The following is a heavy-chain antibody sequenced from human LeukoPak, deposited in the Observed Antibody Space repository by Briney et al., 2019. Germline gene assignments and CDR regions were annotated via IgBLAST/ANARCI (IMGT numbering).Heavy chain of an antibody. J-gene: IGHJ5*02. D-gene: IGHD6-19*01. CDR1: GGSISSSSYY. Sequence: PSETLSLTCTVSGGSISSSSYYWGWIRQPPGKGLEWIGSIYYSGSTYYNPSLKSRVTISVDTSKNQFSLKLSSVTAADTAVYYCARYSSVGDEVWFDPWGQGTLVTVSS. CDR3: ARYSSVGDEVWFDP. CDR2: IYYSGST. V-gene: IGHV4-39*01.